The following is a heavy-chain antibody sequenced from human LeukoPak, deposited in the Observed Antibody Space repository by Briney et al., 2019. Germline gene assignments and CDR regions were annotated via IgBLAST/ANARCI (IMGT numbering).Heavy chain of an antibody. CDR2: IYYSGST. CDR1: GGSISSYY. V-gene: IGHV4-59*01. CDR3: ARDGSGHSSTSCYDV. Sequence: SETLSLTXTVSGGSISSYYWSWIRQPPGKGLEWIGYIYYSGSTNYNPSLKSRVTISVDTSKNQFSLKLSSVTAADTAVYYCARDGSGHSSTSCYDVWGQGTMVTVSS. D-gene: IGHD2-2*01. J-gene: IGHJ3*01.